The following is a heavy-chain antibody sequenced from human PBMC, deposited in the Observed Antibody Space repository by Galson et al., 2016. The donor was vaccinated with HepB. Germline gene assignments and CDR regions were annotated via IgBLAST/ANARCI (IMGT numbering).Heavy chain of an antibody. Sequence: CAISGDSVSGNGAAAWNWFRQSPSRGLEWLGRTYYRSKWYYGYALSVTSRITISPDTSKNQFSLQLNSVTPEDAAVYFCARGRSGSYPDYWGPGTLVTVSS. CDR2: TYYRSKWYY. CDR3: ARGRSGSYPDY. J-gene: IGHJ4*02. D-gene: IGHD1-26*01. V-gene: IGHV6-1*01. CDR1: GDSVSGNGAAA.